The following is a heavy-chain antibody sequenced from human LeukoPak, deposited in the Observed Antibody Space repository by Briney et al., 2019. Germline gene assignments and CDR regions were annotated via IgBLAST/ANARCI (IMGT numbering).Heavy chain of an antibody. J-gene: IGHJ4*02. D-gene: IGHD3-16*02. CDR2: IYYSGST. Sequence: SQTLSLTCTVSGGSISSGNYYWSWIRQPPGKGLEWIGYIYYSGSTNYNPSLKSRVTISVDTSKNQFSLKLSSVTAADTAVYYCARNRRLPTFDYWGQGTLVTVSS. CDR3: ARNRRLPTFDY. V-gene: IGHV4-61*01. CDR1: GGSISSGNYY.